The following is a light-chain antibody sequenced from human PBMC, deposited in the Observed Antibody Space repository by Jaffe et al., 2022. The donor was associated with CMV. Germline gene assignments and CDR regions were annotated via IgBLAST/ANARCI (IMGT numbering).Light chain of an antibody. CDR1: QSLVHSDGSTY. Sequence: DVVLTQSPLSLPVTLGQPASISCRSSQSLVHSDGSTYLHWFQQRPGQSPRRLIYKVSNRDSGVPDRFSGSGSGTDFTLKISRVEAEDVGVYYCMQGTHWPPWTFGQGTKVEIK. CDR2: KVS. J-gene: IGKJ1*01. V-gene: IGKV2-30*02. CDR3: MQGTHWPPWT.